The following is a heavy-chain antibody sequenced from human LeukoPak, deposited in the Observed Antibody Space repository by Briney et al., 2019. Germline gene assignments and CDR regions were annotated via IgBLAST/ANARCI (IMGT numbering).Heavy chain of an antibody. D-gene: IGHD2-2*01. CDR1: GYTFTCYY. V-gene: IGHV1-18*04. CDR2: SSAYNGNT. CDR3: ARDRGGYCSSTSCYQLDWFDP. Sequence: ASVKVSCKASGYTFTCYYMHWVRHAPGQGLEWMGWSSAYNGNTNYAQKLQGRVTMTTDTSTSTAYMELRSLRSDDTAVYYCARDRGGYCSSTSCYQLDWFDPWGQGTLVTASS. J-gene: IGHJ5*02.